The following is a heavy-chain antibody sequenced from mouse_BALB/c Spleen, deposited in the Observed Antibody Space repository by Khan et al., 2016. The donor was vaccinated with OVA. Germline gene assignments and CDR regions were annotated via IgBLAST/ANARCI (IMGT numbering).Heavy chain of an antibody. J-gene: IGHJ2*01. Sequence: EVQLQESGPGLVKPSQSLSLTCTVTGYSITSDYAWNWIRQFPGNKLEWMGYISYSGSTSYNPSLKSRISITRDTSKNQFFLQLNSVTTEDTATYYCERGDYFDYWGQGTTLTVSS. CDR3: ERGDYFDY. CDR2: ISYSGST. CDR1: GYSITSDYA. V-gene: IGHV3-2*02.